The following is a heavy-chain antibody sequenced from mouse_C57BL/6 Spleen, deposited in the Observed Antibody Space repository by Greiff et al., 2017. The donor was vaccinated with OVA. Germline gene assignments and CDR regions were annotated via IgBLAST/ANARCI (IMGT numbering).Heavy chain of an antibody. Sequence: VQLQQSGPELVKPGASVKISCKASGYTFTDYYMNWVKQSHGKSLEWIGDINPNNGGTSYNQKFKGKATLTVDKSSSTAYMELRSLTSEDSAVYYCARSITGYWYFDVWGTGTTVTVSS. V-gene: IGHV1-26*01. D-gene: IGHD1-2*01. CDR3: ARSITGYWYFDV. CDR2: INPNNGGT. CDR1: GYTFTDYY. J-gene: IGHJ1*03.